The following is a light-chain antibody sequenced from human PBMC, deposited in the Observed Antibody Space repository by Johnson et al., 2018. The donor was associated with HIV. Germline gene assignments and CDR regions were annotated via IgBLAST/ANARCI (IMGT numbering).Light chain of an antibody. J-gene: IGLJ1*01. V-gene: IGLV1-51*02. CDR3: GTWDSSLSAYV. Sequence: QSVLTQPPSVSAAPGQKVTISCSGSSSNIGNNYVSWYQQLPGTATKLLIYENNKRPSGIPDRFSGSKSGTSATLGITVLQTGDEADYYCGTWDSSLSAYVFGTGTKVTVL. CDR1: SSNIGNNY. CDR2: ENN.